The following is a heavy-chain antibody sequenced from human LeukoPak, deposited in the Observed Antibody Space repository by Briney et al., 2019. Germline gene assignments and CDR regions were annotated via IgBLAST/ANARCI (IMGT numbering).Heavy chain of an antibody. CDR2: ISSSGSTI. CDR1: GFTFSDYY. J-gene: IGHJ6*03. D-gene: IGHD4-17*01. Sequence: GGSLRLSCAASGFTFSDYYMSWIRQGPGKGLEWVSYISSSGSTIYYADSVKGRFTISRDNAKNSLYLQMNSLRAEDTAVYYCARVRTVSGYYYYYMDVWGKGTTVTVSS. CDR3: ARVRTVSGYYYYYMDV. V-gene: IGHV3-11*01.